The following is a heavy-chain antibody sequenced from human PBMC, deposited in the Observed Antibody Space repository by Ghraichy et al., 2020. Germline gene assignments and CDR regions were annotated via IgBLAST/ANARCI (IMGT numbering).Heavy chain of an antibody. Sequence: SVKVSCKASGGTFSSYAISWVRQAPGQGLEWMGGIIPIFGTANYAQKFQGRVTITADESTSTAYMELSSLRSEDTAVYYCARGTDIAAAGYFDYWGQGTLVTVSS. J-gene: IGHJ4*02. CDR2: IIPIFGTA. D-gene: IGHD6-13*01. CDR1: GGTFSSYA. CDR3: ARGTDIAAAGYFDY. V-gene: IGHV1-69*13.